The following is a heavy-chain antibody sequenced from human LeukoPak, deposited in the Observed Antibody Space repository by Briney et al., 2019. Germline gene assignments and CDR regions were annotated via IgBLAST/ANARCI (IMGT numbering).Heavy chain of an antibody. V-gene: IGHV4-39*07. D-gene: IGHD3-22*01. CDR1: GGSISSSSYY. CDR3: ARAFGSSGYYYVRGAFDI. Sequence: PSETLSLTCTVSGGSISSSSYYWGWIRQPPGKGLEWIGSIYHSGSTYYNPSLKSRVTISVDTSKNQFSLKLSSVTAADTAVYYCARAFGSSGYYYVRGAFDIWGQGTMVTVSS. CDR2: IYHSGST. J-gene: IGHJ3*02.